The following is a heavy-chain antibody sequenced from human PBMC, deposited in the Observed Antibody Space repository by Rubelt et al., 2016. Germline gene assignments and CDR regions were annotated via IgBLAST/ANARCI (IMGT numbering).Heavy chain of an antibody. CDR2: IYYSGST. CDR3: ARQSGGAFDY. V-gene: IGHV4-39*01. CDR1: GGSISSSSYY. D-gene: IGHD3-16*01. J-gene: IGHJ4*02. Sequence: QLQLQESGPGLVKPSETLSLTCIVSGGSISSSSYYWGWIRQPPGKGLEWIGSIYYSGSTYYNPSLKSRVTISVDTSKNQLVPKLGSVTAADPAVYYWARQSGGAFDYWGQGTLVTVSS.